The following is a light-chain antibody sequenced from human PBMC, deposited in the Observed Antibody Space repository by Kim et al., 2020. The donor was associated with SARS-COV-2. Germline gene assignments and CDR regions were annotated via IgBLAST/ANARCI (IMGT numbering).Light chain of an antibody. CDR1: SSNIGSNY. CDR3: AAWDDSLSVWV. J-gene: IGLJ3*02. Sequence: ELTQPPSASGTPGQRVTISCSGSSSNIGSNYVYWYQQLPGTAPKLLIYRNDQRPSGVPDRFSGSKSGTSASLAISGLRSEDEADYYCAAWDDSLSVWVFGGGTKLTVL. V-gene: IGLV1-47*01. CDR2: RND.